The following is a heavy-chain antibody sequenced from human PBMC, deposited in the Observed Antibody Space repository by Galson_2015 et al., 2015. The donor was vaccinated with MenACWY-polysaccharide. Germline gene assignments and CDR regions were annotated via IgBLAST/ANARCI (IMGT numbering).Heavy chain of an antibody. J-gene: IGHJ4*02. Sequence: SLRLSCAASGFTFSAYTMSWVRQAPGKGLEWVTVISIDGRNTYYADPVKGRFTISRDNSKNTLFLQMNGLTAEDTAVYYCVKAHETSGWNRGPGYWGQGTLATVSS. V-gene: IGHV3-23*01. CDR3: VKAHETSGWNRGPGY. CDR2: ISIDGRNT. D-gene: IGHD6-19*01. CDR1: GFTFSAYT.